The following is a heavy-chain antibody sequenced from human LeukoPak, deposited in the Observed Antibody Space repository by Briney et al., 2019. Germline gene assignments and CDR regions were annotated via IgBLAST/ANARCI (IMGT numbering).Heavy chain of an antibody. D-gene: IGHD1-26*01. CDR2: IRYDGSNK. CDR1: GFTFSSYG. V-gene: IGHV3-30*02. J-gene: IGHJ4*02. CDR3: ARDKIVGATHFDY. Sequence: GGSLRLSCAASGFTFSSYGMHWVRQAPGKGLEWVAFIRYDGSNKYYTDSVKGRFTISRDNSKNTLYLQMNSLRAEDTAVYYCARDKIVGATHFDYWGQGTLVTVSS.